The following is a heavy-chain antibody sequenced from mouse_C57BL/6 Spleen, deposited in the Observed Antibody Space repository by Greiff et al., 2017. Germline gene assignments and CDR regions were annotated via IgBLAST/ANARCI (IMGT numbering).Heavy chain of an antibody. CDR1: GYSITSGYY. Sequence: EVKLMESGPGLVKPSQSLSLTCSVTGYSITSGYYWNWIRQFPGNKLEWMGYISYDGSNNYNPSLKNRISITRDTSKNQFFLKLNSVTTEDTATYYCAREYSNFYYAMDYWGQGTSVTVSS. J-gene: IGHJ4*01. V-gene: IGHV3-6*01. D-gene: IGHD2-5*01. CDR2: ISYDGSN. CDR3: AREYSNFYYAMDY.